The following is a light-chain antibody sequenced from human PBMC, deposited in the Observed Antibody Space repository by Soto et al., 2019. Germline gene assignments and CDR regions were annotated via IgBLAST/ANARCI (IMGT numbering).Light chain of an antibody. V-gene: IGKV1-5*03. CDR1: QSISSW. J-gene: IGKJ3*01. CDR3: QQYNSYSQIL. Sequence: DIQMTQSPSTLSASVGDRVTITCRASQSISSWLAWYQQKPGKAPKLLIYKASSLESGVPSRFSGSGSGTEFTLTISSLQPDDFATYYCQQYNSYSQILFGPGTKVDIK. CDR2: KAS.